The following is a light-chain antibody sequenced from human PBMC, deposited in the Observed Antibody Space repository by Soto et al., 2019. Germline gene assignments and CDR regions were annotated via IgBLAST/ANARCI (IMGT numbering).Light chain of an antibody. J-gene: IGKJ1*01. CDR2: DAF. Sequence: DIQMTQSPCTLSASVGDRVTITCRASQSLSGWLAWYQQTPGKAPKLLISDAFRLESGVPSRFSGSGSGTEFTLTISSLQPEDFATYYCQQLNGYPLTFGQGTKVDIK. CDR1: QSLSGW. V-gene: IGKV1-5*01. CDR3: QQLNGYPLT.